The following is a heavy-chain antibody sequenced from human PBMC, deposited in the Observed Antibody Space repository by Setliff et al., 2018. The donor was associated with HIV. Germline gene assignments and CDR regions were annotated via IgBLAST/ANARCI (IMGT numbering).Heavy chain of an antibody. CDR3: ATYSAGEGVRGH. V-gene: IGHV4-59*01. J-gene: IGHJ4*02. Sequence: SETLSLTCSVSGDSIGAYHLSWIRQPPGRGLEWIGHIHSSGTTHYNPSLSSRVTISFDASKKYFSLNLTSVTAADTAMYYCATYSAGEGVRGHWGQGTLVTVSS. CDR1: GDSIGAYH. CDR2: IHSSGTT. D-gene: IGHD3-10*01.